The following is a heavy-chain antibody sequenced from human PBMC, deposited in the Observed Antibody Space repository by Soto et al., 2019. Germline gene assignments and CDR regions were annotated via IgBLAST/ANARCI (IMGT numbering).Heavy chain of an antibody. J-gene: IGHJ4*02. CDR3: ARDGCSSTSCYGLFDY. D-gene: IGHD2-2*01. V-gene: IGHV3-20*04. CDR2: INWNGGST. CDR1: GFTFDDYG. Sequence: EVQLVESGGGVVRPGGSLRLSCAASGFTFDDYGMSWVRQAPGKGLEWVSGINWNGGSTGYADSVKGRFTISRDNAKNSQYLQMNSLRAADTALYYCARDGCSSTSCYGLFDYWGQGTLVTVSS.